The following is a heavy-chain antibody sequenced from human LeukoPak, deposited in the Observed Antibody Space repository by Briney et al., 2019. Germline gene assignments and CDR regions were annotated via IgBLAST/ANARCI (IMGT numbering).Heavy chain of an antibody. CDR1: GFTFSSYS. V-gene: IGHV3-21*01. Sequence: PGGSLRLSCAASGFTFSSYSMNWARQAPGKGLEWVSSISSSSSYIYYADSVKGRFTISRDNTKHSLYLQMNSLRAEDTAVYFCARDGPEGRYTYYAFDIWGQGTMVTVSS. D-gene: IGHD3-10*01. J-gene: IGHJ3*02. CDR2: ISSSSSYI. CDR3: ARDGPEGRYTYYAFDI.